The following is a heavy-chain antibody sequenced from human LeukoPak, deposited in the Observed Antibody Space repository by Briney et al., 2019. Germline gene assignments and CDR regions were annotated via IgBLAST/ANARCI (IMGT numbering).Heavy chain of an antibody. V-gene: IGHV4-39*07. CDR3: ARDVRLPYDFWSGYHNWFDP. Sequence: SETLSLTCTVSGASITSSSYCWGWIRQPPGKGLEWIGSICYSGSTYYNPSLKSRVTISVDTSKNQFSLKLSSVTAADTAVYYCARDVRLPYDFWSGYHNWFDPWGQGTLVTVSS. J-gene: IGHJ5*02. CDR2: ICYSGST. CDR1: GASITSSSYC. D-gene: IGHD3-3*01.